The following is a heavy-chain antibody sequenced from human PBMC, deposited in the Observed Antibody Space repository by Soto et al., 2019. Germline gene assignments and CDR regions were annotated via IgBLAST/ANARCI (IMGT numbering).Heavy chain of an antibody. J-gene: IGHJ5*02. Sequence: PSETLSLTCSVSGGSISSYYWAWIRQPAGKGLQWVGRIYTSGNTNYSPSLKSRVTMSVDTSKNQFSLKLTSVTAADTAVYYCARVHIGPALRIGDWFDPWGPGTLVTVSS. V-gene: IGHV4-4*07. D-gene: IGHD3-16*01. CDR3: ARVHIGPALRIGDWFDP. CDR2: IYTSGNT. CDR1: GGSISSYY.